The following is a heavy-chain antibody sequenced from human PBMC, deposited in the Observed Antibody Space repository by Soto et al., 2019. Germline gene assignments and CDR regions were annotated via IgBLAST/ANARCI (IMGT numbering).Heavy chain of an antibody. D-gene: IGHD6-6*01. J-gene: IGHJ4*02. V-gene: IGHV4-34*01. Sequence: PSETLSLTCAVYGGSFSGYYWSWIRQPPGKGLEWIGEINHSGSTNYNPSLKSRVTISVDTSKNQFSLKLSSVTAADTAVYYCATRGKYSSSPPPVDYWGQGTLVTVSS. CDR2: INHSGST. CDR1: GGSFSGYY. CDR3: ATRGKYSSSPPPVDY.